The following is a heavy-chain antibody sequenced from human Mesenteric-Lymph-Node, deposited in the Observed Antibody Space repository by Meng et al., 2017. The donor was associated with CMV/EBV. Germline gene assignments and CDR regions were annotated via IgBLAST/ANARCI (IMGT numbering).Heavy chain of an antibody. CDR2: ISWDRGSI. Sequence: SLKISCAASGFTFDDYAMHWVRQAPGKGLEWVSGISWDRGSIAYADSVKGRFTISRDNAKNSMYLQMNSLRAEDTALYYCARDLVTLVRGVIVTDYYHYGMDGWGQGTTVTVSS. CDR3: ARDLVTLVRGVIVTDYYHYGMDG. J-gene: IGHJ6*02. V-gene: IGHV3-9*01. D-gene: IGHD3-10*01. CDR1: GFTFDDYA.